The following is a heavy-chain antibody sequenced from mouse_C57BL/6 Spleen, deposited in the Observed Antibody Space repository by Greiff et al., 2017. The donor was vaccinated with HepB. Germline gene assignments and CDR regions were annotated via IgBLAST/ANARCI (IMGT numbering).Heavy chain of an antibody. V-gene: IGHV1-26*01. D-gene: IGHD1-1*01. Sequence: EVQLQQSGPELVKPGASVKISCKASGYTFTDYYMNWVKQSHGKSLEWIGDINPNNGGTSYNQKFKGKATLTVDKYSSTAYMELRSLTSEDSAVYYCANYYGSSYGGAMDYWGQGTSVTVSS. J-gene: IGHJ4*01. CDR1: GYTFTDYY. CDR2: INPNNGGT. CDR3: ANYYGSSYGGAMDY.